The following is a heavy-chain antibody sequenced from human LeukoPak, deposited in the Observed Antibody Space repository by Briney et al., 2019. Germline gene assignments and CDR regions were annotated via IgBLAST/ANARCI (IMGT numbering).Heavy chain of an antibody. CDR1: GYTFTGYY. Sequence: GASVKVSCKASGYTFTGYYMHWVRQAPGQGLEWMGWINPNSGGTNYAQKFQGRVTMTRDTSISTAYMELSRLRSDDTAVCYCATMDTVFAPLDYWGQGTLVTVSS. CDR3: ATMDTVFAPLDY. V-gene: IGHV1-2*02. CDR2: INPNSGGT. J-gene: IGHJ4*02. D-gene: IGHD5-18*01.